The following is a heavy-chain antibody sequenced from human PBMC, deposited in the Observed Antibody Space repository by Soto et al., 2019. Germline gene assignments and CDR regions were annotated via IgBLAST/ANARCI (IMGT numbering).Heavy chain of an antibody. CDR1: GYSFTSYW. Sequence: GESLKISCKGSGYSFTSYWIGWVRQMPGKGLEWMGIIYPGDSDTRYSPSFQGQVTISADKSTSTAYLQWSSLKASDTAMYYCARSMIFGVVTDYYGMDVWGQGTTVTVSS. CDR2: IYPGDSDT. CDR3: ARSMIFGVVTDYYGMDV. V-gene: IGHV5-51*01. J-gene: IGHJ6*02. D-gene: IGHD3-3*01.